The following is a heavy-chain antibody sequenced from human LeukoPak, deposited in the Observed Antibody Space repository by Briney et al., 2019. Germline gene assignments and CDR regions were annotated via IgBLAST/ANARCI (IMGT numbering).Heavy chain of an antibody. D-gene: IGHD6-13*01. CDR3: ARLIAAAGRNWFDP. CDR2: IYYSGST. V-gene: IGHV4-39*01. J-gene: IGHJ5*02. Sequence: SETLSLTCTVSGGSISSSSYYWGWIRQPPGKGLKWIGSIYYSGSTYYNPSLKSRVTISVDTSKNQFSLKLSSVTAADTAVYYCARLIAAAGRNWFDPWGQGTLVTVSS. CDR1: GGSISSSSYY.